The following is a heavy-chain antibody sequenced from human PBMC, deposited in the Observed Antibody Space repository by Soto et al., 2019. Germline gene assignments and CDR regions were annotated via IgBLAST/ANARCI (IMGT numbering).Heavy chain of an antibody. CDR3: ARDRPFDC. CDR2: MNPDSGNT. V-gene: IGHV1-8*01. D-gene: IGHD2-15*01. Sequence: ASVKVSCKASGYTFTSHDINWVRQATGQGLEWMGWMNPDSGNTGYAQKFQGRLTITRDTSISTFYMELSSLRFEDTAIYYCARDRPFDCWGQGTLVTASS. J-gene: IGHJ4*02. CDR1: GYTFTSHD.